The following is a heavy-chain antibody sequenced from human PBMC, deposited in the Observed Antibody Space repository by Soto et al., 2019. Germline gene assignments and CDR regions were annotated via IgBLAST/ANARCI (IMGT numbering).Heavy chain of an antibody. D-gene: IGHD6-19*01. V-gene: IGHV4-39*01. Sequence: QLQLQESGPGLVKPSETLSLTCAVSGGSISSTTYYWGWIRQPPGKGLEWIGNIYYSGSTYYNPSLKSQVTIPLATPKNQFSLKLNSGPAADTAVYYCARRIDEVARRGPGYFAPWGQGTLVTVSS. CDR1: GGSISSTTYY. CDR3: ARRIDEVARRGPGYFAP. CDR2: IYYSGST. J-gene: IGHJ5*02.